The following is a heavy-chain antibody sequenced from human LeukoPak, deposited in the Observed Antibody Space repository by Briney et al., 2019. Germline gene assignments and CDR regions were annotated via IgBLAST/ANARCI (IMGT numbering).Heavy chain of an antibody. CDR2: ISGHNDNA. CDR1: GYTFSTYG. CDR3: ARYLGHSSGSKRGFDY. V-gene: IGHV1-18*01. Sequence: ASVKVSCKATGYTFSTYGISWVRQAPGQGLEWLGWISGHNDNANYVQEFQDRVTMTTDTSTTTAYMELRSLTSDDTAVYFCARYLGHSSGSKRGFDYWGQGTLVTVSS. J-gene: IGHJ4*02. D-gene: IGHD6-19*01.